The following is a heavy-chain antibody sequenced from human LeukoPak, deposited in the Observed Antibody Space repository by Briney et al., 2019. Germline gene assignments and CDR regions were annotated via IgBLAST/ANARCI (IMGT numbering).Heavy chain of an antibody. D-gene: IGHD4-17*01. V-gene: IGHV3-69-1*01. CDR3: ARTQTMTTVTTYDY. Sequence: GGSLRLSCAASGFTFSNYAMNWVRQAPGKGLEWVSYISSGATIYYADSVKGRFTISRDNAKNSLYLQMNSLRAEDTAVYYCARTQTMTTVTTYDYWGQGTLVTVSS. J-gene: IGHJ4*02. CDR2: ISSGATI. CDR1: GFTFSNYA.